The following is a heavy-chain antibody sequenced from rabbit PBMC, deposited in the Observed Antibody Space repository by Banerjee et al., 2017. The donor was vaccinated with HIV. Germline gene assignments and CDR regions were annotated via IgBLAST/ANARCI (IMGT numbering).Heavy chain of an antibody. D-gene: IGHD1-1*01. Sequence: QEQLVESGGGLVQPGGSLKLSCKASGFDVSRYGVSWVRQAPGTGLEWIACINTATGKVVYASWAKGQFTMSKTSSTTVTLQMSSLTAADTATYFCARCDSGVVWGVNLWGPGTLVTVS. CDR3: ARCDSGVVWGVNL. V-gene: IGHV1S45*01. J-gene: IGHJ4*01. CDR2: INTATGKV. CDR1: GFDVSRYG.